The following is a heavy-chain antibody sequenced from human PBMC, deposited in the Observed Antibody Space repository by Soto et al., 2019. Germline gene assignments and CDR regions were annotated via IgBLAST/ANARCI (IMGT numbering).Heavy chain of an antibody. Sequence: GGSLRLSCAASGFTFSSYGMHWVRQAPGKGLEWVAVIWYDGSNKYYADSVKGRFTISRDNSKNTLYLQMNSLRAEDTAVYYCASERLGFGEFHDYWGQGTLVTVSS. V-gene: IGHV3-33*01. J-gene: IGHJ4*02. D-gene: IGHD3-10*01. CDR1: GFTFSSYG. CDR2: IWYDGSNK. CDR3: ASERLGFGEFHDY.